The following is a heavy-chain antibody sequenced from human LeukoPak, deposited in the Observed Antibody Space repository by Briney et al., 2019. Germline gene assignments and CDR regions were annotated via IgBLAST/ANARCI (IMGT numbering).Heavy chain of an antibody. V-gene: IGHV4-61*02. Sequence: PSQTLSLTCTVSGASIGGASYYWSWIRQPAGKALEWIGRVYTTRSTNYNPSLSSRVTILLDTSKNQFSLRLTSMTAADTAVYYCARTPGALDIWGQGTMVTVSS. CDR3: ARTPGALDI. CDR2: VYTTRST. CDR1: GASIGGASYY. J-gene: IGHJ3*02.